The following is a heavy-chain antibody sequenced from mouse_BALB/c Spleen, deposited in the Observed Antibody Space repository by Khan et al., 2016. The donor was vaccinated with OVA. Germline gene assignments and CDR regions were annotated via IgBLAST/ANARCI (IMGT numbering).Heavy chain of an antibody. Sequence: EVQLQESGPGLVKPSQTVSLTCTVTGISITSGNYRWSWIRQFPGNKLEWIGNIYYSGTVTYNPSLTSRTTITRDTSKNQFFLEMNSLTAEDTATYYVARDDGRLYWYCDVWGAGTTVTLSS. J-gene: IGHJ1*01. CDR2: IYYSGTV. CDR3: ARDDGRLYWYCDV. D-gene: IGHD1-1*01. CDR1: GISITSGNYR. V-gene: IGHV3-5*02.